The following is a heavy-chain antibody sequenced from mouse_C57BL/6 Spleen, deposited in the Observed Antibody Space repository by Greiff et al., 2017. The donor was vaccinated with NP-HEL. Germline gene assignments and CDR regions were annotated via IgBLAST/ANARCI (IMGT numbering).Heavy chain of an antibody. CDR2: IYPGDGDT. CDR1: GYAFSSYW. V-gene: IGHV1-80*01. J-gene: IGHJ2*01. D-gene: IGHD1-1*01. CDR3: ARSFITTVGPGY. Sequence: VQLQQSGAELVKPGASVKISCKASGYAFSSYWMNWVKQRPGKGLEWIGQIYPGDGDTNYNGKFKGKATLTADKSSSPAYMQLSSLTSEDSAVYFCARSFITTVGPGYWGQGTTLTVSS.